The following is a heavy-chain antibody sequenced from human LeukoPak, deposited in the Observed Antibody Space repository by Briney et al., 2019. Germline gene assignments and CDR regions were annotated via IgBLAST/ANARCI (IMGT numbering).Heavy chain of an antibody. Sequence: PSETLSLTCTVSGGSISSYYWSWIRQPPGKGLEWIGESNHSGSTNYNPSLKSRVTISVDTSKNQFSLKLSSVTAADTAVYYCARGGIWPGWVRRGAFDIWGQGTMVTVSS. D-gene: IGHD1-14*01. CDR1: GGSISSYY. J-gene: IGHJ3*02. V-gene: IGHV4-34*01. CDR2: SNHSGST. CDR3: ARGGIWPGWVRRGAFDI.